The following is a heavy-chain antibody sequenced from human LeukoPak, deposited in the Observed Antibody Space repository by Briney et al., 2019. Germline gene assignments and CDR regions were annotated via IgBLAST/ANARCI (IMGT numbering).Heavy chain of an antibody. D-gene: IGHD2-21*02. J-gene: IGHJ4*02. CDR3: ARDYCGCDCFPDY. CDR1: GYTFTGYY. CDR2: INPNSGDT. V-gene: IGHV1-2*06. Sequence: KVSCKASGYTFTGYYVHWVRQAPGQGLEWMGRINPNSGDTNYAQKLQGRVNMTRDTYISTAYMELSRLRSDDTAVYYCARDYCGCDCFPDYWGQGTLVTVSS.